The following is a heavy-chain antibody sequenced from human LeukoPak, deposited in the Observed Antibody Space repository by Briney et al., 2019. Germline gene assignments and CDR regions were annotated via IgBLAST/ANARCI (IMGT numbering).Heavy chain of an antibody. CDR3: ARGQWLPVYDF. CDR2: IYHSGST. V-gene: IGHV4-59*01. J-gene: IGHJ4*02. CDR1: GDSISSYY. Sequence: SETLSLTCTVSGDSISSYYWTWIRQPPGKGLEWIGHIYHSGSTNYNPSLNSRVAISVDTSKNHFSLKLSSVTAADTAVYYCARGQWLPVYDFWGQGILVTVSS. D-gene: IGHD3-22*01.